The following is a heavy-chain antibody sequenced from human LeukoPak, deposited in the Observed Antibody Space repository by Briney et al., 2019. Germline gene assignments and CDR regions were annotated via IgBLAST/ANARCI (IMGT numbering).Heavy chain of an antibody. V-gene: IGHV4-38-2*02. Sequence: SETLSLTCTVSGYSISSGYYWGWIRQPPGKGLEWIGSIYHSGSTYYNPSLKSRVTISVDMSKNQFSLKLSSVTAADTAVYYCARRGLTVTPDDYWGQGTLVTVSS. CDR3: ARRGLTVTPDDY. CDR1: GYSISSGYY. J-gene: IGHJ4*02. CDR2: IYHSGST. D-gene: IGHD4-17*01.